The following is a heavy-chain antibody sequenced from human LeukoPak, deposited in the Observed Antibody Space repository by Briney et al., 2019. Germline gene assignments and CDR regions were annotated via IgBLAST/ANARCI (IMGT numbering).Heavy chain of an antibody. J-gene: IGHJ4*02. CDR2: IYYSGST. Sequence: LRLSCAASGFTFSDYYMSWIRQPPGKGLEWIGYIYYSGSTNYNPSLKSRVTISVDTSKNQFSLKLSSVTAADTAVYYCARSSGSYFYFDYWGQGTLVTVSS. CDR1: GFTFSDYY. CDR3: ARSSGSYFYFDY. V-gene: IGHV4-59*01. D-gene: IGHD1-26*01.